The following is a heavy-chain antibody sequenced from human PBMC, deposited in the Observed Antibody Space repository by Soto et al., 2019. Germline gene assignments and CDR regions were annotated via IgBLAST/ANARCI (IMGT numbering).Heavy chain of an antibody. CDR1: GDSVSSNGAC. Sequence: SQTLSLTCVISGDSVSSNGACWNWIRQPPSRGLQWLGRIYYRSKWFHDYAASVESRMAINPDTSRNQFSLQLNYVTPEDTAVYYCARVHCSAGTCLDGLDFWGQGTRVTVSS. CDR2: IYYRSKWFH. CDR3: ARVHCSAGTCLDGLDF. V-gene: IGHV6-1*01. D-gene: IGHD2-15*01. J-gene: IGHJ6*02.